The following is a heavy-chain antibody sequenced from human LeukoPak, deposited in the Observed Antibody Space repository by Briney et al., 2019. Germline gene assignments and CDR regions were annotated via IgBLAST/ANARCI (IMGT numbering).Heavy chain of an antibody. V-gene: IGHV1-46*02. CDR3: SRDLGGSYNDY. Sequence: ASVKVSCKASGGTFNSYAFSWVRQAPGQGLEWVGVINPTGGTTTYAQKFQGRVTMTRDTSSSTVYMELSSLRIEDTAVYYCSRDLGGSYNDYWGQGTLVTVSS. CDR2: INPTGGTT. CDR1: GGTFNSYA. D-gene: IGHD1-26*01. J-gene: IGHJ4*02.